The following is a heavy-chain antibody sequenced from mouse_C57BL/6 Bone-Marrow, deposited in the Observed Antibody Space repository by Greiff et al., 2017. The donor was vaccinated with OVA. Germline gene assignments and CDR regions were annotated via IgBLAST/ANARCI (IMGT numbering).Heavy chain of an antibody. CDR2: IYPRSGNT. CDR1: GYTFTSYG. D-gene: IGHD3-2*02. V-gene: IGHV1-81*01. Sequence: VKLMESGAELARPGASVKLSCKASGYTFTSYGISWVKQRTGQGLEWIGEIYPRSGNTYYNEKFKGKATLTADKSSSTAYMELRSLTSEDSAVYFCARRLRGDFDYWGQGTTLTVSS. J-gene: IGHJ2*01. CDR3: ARRLRGDFDY.